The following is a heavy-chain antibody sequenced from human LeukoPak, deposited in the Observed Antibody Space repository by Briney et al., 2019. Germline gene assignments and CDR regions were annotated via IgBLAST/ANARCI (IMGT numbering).Heavy chain of an antibody. CDR2: INPNSGGT. CDR3: ARGSSSWYLVY. V-gene: IGHV1-2*02. CDR1: GYTFTGYC. Sequence: ASVKVSCKASGYTFTGYCMHWVRQAPGQGLEWMGWINPNSGGTNYAQQFQGRVTMTRDTSISTAYMELSRLRSDDTAVYYCARGSSSWYLVYWGQGTLVTVSS. J-gene: IGHJ4*02. D-gene: IGHD6-13*01.